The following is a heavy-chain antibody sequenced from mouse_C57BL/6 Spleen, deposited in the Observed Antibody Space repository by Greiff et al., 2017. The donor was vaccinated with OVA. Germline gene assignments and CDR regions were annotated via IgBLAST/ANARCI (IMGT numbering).Heavy chain of an antibody. CDR2: IYWDDDK. D-gene: IGHD2-4*01. CDR1: GFSLSTSGMG. CDR3: ARRVIYYDYDEGVDD. J-gene: IGHJ2*01. V-gene: IGHV8-12*01. Sequence: QVTLKVCGPGILQSSQTLSLTCSFSGFSLSTSGMGVSWIRQPSGKGLEWLAHIYWDDDKRYNPSLKSRLTISKDTSRNQVFLKITSVDTADTATYYCARRVIYYDYDEGVDDWGQGTTLTVSS.